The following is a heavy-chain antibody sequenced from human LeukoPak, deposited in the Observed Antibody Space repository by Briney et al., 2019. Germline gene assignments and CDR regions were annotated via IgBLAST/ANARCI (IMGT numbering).Heavy chain of an antibody. J-gene: IGHJ5*02. CDR1: GASISTGTYY. D-gene: IGHD1-26*01. CDR2: IYYTGST. Sequence: RSSETLSLTCTVSGASISTGTYYWSWIRQPPGKGLEWIGYIYYTGSTTYNPSYKSRVTISVDTSKNQVSLQLSSVTAADTAVYYSARHVAVGETAWGQGTLVTVYS. V-gene: IGHV4-61*01. CDR3: ARHVAVGETA.